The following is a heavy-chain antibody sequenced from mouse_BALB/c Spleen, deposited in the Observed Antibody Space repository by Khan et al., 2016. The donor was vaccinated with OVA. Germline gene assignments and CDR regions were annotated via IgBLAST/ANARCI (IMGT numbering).Heavy chain of an antibody. CDR2: IYPYNDDT. D-gene: IGHD2-14*01. CDR1: GYTFTSYV. V-gene: IGHV1S136*01. Sequence: EVQLQESGPELVKPGASVKMSCKASGYTFTSYVMHWMRQKPGQGLEWIGYIYPYNDDTKYNEKFKGKATLTSDKSSSTAYMELSSRTSEGSAVYYCARNCRYDVYFDYWGQGTTLTVPS. J-gene: IGHJ2*01. CDR3: ARNCRYDVYFDY.